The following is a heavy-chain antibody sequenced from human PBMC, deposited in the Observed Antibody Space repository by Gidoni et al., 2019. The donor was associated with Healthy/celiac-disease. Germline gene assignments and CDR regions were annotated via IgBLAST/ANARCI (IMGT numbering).Heavy chain of an antibody. CDR1: GFTFSSSA. V-gene: IGHV3-23*01. CDR3: AKSPYYFDY. Sequence: TASGFTFSSSAMSWVRQAPGKGLEWVSAISGSGGSTYYADSVKGRFTISRDNSKNTLYLQMNSLRAEDTAVYYCAKSPYYFDYSGQGTLVTVSS. CDR2: ISGSGGST. J-gene: IGHJ4*02.